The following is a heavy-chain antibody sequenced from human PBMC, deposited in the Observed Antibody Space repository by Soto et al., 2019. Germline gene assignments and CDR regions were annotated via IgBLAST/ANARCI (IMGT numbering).Heavy chain of an antibody. D-gene: IGHD3-3*01. J-gene: IGHJ4*02. CDR2: IYYSGST. CDR3: ARAVGDITIFGVVIPNYFDY. V-gene: IGHV4-59*01. CDR1: GGSISSYY. Sequence: SETLSLTCTVSGGSISSYYWSWIRQPPGKGLEWIGYIYYSGSTNYNPSLKSRVTRSVDTSKNQFSLKLSSVTAADTAVYYCARAVGDITIFGVVIPNYFDYWGQGTLVTVSS.